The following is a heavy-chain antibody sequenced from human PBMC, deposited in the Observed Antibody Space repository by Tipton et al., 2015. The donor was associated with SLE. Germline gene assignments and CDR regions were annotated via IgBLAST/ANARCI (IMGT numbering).Heavy chain of an antibody. CDR1: GGSISSYY. V-gene: IGHV4-59*08. CDR3: ARQRYGSGSCEDY. CDR2: IYYSGST. Sequence: TLSLTCTVSGGSISSYYWSWIRQPPGKGLEWIGYIYYSGSTNYNPSLKSRVTISVDTSKNQFSLKLSSVTAADTAVYYCARQRYGSGSCEDYWGQGTLVTVSS. D-gene: IGHD3-10*01. J-gene: IGHJ4*02.